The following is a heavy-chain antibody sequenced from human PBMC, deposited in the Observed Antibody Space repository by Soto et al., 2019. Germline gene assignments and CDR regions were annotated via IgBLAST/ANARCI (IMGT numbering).Heavy chain of an antibody. Sequence: HSTLKESGPTLVKPTQTLTLTCIFSGFSLSTSAVGVGWIRQPPGKALEWLAFIYWDDDKRYRPSLKSSLTITKETSKNQVVLAMTNLDPVDTATYYCAHLVVAGLTYYFDYWGQGTLVTVSS. CDR2: IYWDDDK. CDR3: AHLVVAGLTYYFDY. J-gene: IGHJ4*02. CDR1: GFSLSTSAVG. D-gene: IGHD2-15*01. V-gene: IGHV2-5*02.